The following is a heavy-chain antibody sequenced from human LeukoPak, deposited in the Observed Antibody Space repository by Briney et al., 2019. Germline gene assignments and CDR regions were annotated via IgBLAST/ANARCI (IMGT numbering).Heavy chain of an antibody. Sequence: GGSLRLSCAASGFTFSSYSMNWVRQAPGKGLEWVSYISSSESTLYYADSVKGRFTVSRDNAKNSLYLQMNSLRAEDTAVYYRARGGCSGGTCPLDYWGQGTLVTVSS. D-gene: IGHD2-15*01. CDR1: GFTFSSYS. CDR2: ISSSESTL. J-gene: IGHJ4*02. CDR3: ARGGCSGGTCPLDY. V-gene: IGHV3-48*01.